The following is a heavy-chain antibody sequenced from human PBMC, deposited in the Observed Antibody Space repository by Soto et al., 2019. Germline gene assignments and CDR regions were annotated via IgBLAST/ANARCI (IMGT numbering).Heavy chain of an antibody. V-gene: IGHV3-23*01. CDR1: GFTFSSYA. D-gene: IGHD2-2*01. J-gene: IGHJ5*02. CDR2: ISGSGGST. CDR3: AKDPFPYCSSTSCYDVPWFDP. Sequence: GGSLILSCAASGFTFSSYAMSWVRQAPGKGLEWVSAISGSGGSTYYADSVKGRFTISRDNSKNTLYLQMNSLRAEDTAVYYCAKDPFPYCSSTSCYDVPWFDPWGQGTLVTVSS.